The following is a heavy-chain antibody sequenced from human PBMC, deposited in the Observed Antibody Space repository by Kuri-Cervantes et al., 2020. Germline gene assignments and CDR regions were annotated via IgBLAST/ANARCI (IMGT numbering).Heavy chain of an antibody. CDR1: GGTFSSYA. Sequence: SVKVSCKASGGTFSSYAISRVRQAPGQGLVWMGGIIPIFGTANYAQKFQGRVTITAGESTSTVYMELSSLRSEDTAVYYCARDVAVAGSNWFDPWGQGTLVTVSS. CDR2: IIPIFGTA. J-gene: IGHJ5*02. CDR3: ARDVAVAGSNWFDP. V-gene: IGHV1-69*13. D-gene: IGHD6-19*01.